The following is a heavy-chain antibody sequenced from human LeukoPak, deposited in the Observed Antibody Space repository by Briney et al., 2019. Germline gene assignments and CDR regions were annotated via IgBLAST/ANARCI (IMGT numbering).Heavy chain of an antibody. J-gene: IGHJ4*02. CDR3: AVYYYDSSGGVDY. CDR2: IYYSGST. D-gene: IGHD3-22*01. CDR1: GGSISSSSYY. Sequence: TSETLSLTCTVSGGSISSSSYYWGWIRQPPGKGLEWIGSIYYSGSTYYNPSLKSRVTISVDTSKNQFSLKLSSVTAADTAVYYCAVYYYDSSGGVDYWGQGTLVTVSS. V-gene: IGHV4-39*01.